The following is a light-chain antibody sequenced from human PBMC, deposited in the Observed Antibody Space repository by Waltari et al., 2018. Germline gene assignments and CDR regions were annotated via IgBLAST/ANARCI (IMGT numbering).Light chain of an antibody. CDR2: EGS. V-gene: IGLV2-23*01. CDR1: SSDVGGYNL. Sequence: QSALTPPASVSGSPGQSLTLSCTGTSSDVGGYNLVSWYQQHPGKAPKFIIYEGSKRPSGVSTRFSGSKSGNTASLTISGLQAEDEADYYCCSYAGSRTFVFGTGTKVTVL. CDR3: CSYAGSRTFV. J-gene: IGLJ1*01.